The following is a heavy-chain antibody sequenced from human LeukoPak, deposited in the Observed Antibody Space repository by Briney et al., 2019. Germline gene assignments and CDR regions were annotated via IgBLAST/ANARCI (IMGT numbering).Heavy chain of an antibody. CDR1: GFTFSSYA. V-gene: IGHV3-23*01. Sequence: PGGSLRLSCAASGFTFSSYAMTWVRQAPGKGLEWVSSITVSGLTTYYADSVKGRFTISRDNSKSTLFLQMNSPRAEDTAVYYCAKGLRTLDQWGQGTLVTVSS. J-gene: IGHJ4*02. CDR2: ITVSGLTT. CDR3: AKGLRTLDQ.